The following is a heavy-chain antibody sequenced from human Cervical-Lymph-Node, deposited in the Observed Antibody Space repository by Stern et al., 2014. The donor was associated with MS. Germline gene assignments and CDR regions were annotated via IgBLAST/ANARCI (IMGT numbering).Heavy chain of an antibody. D-gene: IGHD2-15*01. CDR1: GGSISSTSHY. J-gene: IGHJ2*01. Sequence: QVQLQESGPGLVKPSETLSLTCTVSGGSISSTSHYWAWIRQPPGKGPEWIANIYYSGNTYYNPSLRSRVSLSVDTPKTQSTLTLRSVTAADTAVFYCARHLWRRYFDLWGRGTLVTVSS. CDR3: ARHLWRRYFDL. CDR2: IYYSGNT. V-gene: IGHV4-39*01.